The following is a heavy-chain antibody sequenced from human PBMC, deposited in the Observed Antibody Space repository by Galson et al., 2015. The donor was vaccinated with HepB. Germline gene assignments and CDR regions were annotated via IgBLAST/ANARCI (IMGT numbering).Heavy chain of an antibody. J-gene: IGHJ6*02. CDR2: IIPIFGTA. Sequence: SVKVSCKASGGTFSSYAISWVRQAPGQGLEWMGGIIPIFGTANYAQNSQGRVTITADGSTSTAYMELSSLRSEDTAVYYCARHRGGDYYYGMDVWGQGTTVTVSS. CDR1: GGTFSSYA. D-gene: IGHD3-10*01. CDR3: ARHRGGDYYYGMDV. V-gene: IGHV1-69*13.